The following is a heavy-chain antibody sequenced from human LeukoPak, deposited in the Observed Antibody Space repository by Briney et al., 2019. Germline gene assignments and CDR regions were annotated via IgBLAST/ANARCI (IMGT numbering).Heavy chain of an antibody. CDR3: AKGPYYDFWSGYPSYFDH. D-gene: IGHD3-3*01. Sequence: PGGSLRLSCAASGFTFSSYAMSWVRQAPGKGLEWVSAISGSGGSTYYADSVKGRFTISRDNPKNTLYLQMNSLRAEDTAVYYCAKGPYYDFWSGYPSYFDHRGQGTLVTVSS. CDR1: GFTFSSYA. CDR2: ISGSGGST. V-gene: IGHV3-23*01. J-gene: IGHJ4*02.